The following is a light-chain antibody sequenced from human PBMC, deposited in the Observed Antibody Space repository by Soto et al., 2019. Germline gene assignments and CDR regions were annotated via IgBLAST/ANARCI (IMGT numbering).Light chain of an antibody. J-gene: IGKJ5*01. CDR3: QQRTNWRIT. Sequence: EIVLTQSPAILSLSPGERATLSCRASQSVSSSLAWYQPKPGPAPRLLIYDTSNRATDIPPRFSGSGSGTDFTLTISSLEPEDFAVYYCQQRTNWRITFGQGTRLEIK. CDR1: QSVSSS. V-gene: IGKV3-11*01. CDR2: DTS.